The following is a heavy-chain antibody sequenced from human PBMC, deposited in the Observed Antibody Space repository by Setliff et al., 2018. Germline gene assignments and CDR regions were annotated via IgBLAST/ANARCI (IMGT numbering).Heavy chain of an antibody. D-gene: IGHD3-16*01. Sequence: GASVKVSCKASGFTFTDYLMNWMRQAPEQGLEWMGRINLNTGNIFYAQEFQGRVTLTRDTSISTAYMELTGLKYDDTAIYYCARDTLALGDITLFDYWGQGTPVTVSS. J-gene: IGHJ4*02. V-gene: IGHV1-2*02. CDR2: INLNTGNI. CDR1: GFTFTDYL. CDR3: ARDTLALGDITLFDY.